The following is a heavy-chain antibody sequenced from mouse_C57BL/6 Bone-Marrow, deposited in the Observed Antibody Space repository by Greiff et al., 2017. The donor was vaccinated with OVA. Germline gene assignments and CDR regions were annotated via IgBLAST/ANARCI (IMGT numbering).Heavy chain of an antibody. CDR1: GFTFSSYA. D-gene: IGHD2-4*01. CDR3: TRRGDYVQFAY. J-gene: IGHJ3*01. Sequence: EVKVVESGAGLVKPGGSLKLSCAASGFTFSSYAMSWVRQTPEKRLEWVAYISSGGDYIYYADTVKGRFTISRDNARNTLYLQMSSLKSEDTAMYYCTRRGDYVQFAYWGQGTLVTVSA. CDR2: ISSGGDYI. V-gene: IGHV5-9-1*02.